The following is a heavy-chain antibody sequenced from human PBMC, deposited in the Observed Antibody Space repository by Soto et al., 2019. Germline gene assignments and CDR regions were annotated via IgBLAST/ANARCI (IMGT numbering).Heavy chain of an antibody. CDR2: ISGSGGTS. D-gene: IGHD5-12*01. CDR3: AKDRSGGYDYHHYGMDV. V-gene: IGHV3-23*01. J-gene: IGHJ6*04. Sequence: PGGSQRLSCAASGVTFSNDAMTWVRQAPGKGLEWVSIISGSGGTSYHADSVKGRFTISRDNPKNTLYLQMNSLRAEDTAVYYCAKDRSGGYDYHHYGMDVWGKGTTVTVSS. CDR1: GVTFSNDA.